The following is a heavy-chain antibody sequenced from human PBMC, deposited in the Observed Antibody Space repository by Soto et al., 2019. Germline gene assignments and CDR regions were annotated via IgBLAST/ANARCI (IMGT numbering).Heavy chain of an antibody. Sequence: ASVKVSCKASGYTFTGYYMHWVRQAPGQGLEWTGWINPNSGGTNYAQKFQGWVTMTRDTSISTAYMELSRLRSDGTAVYYCARSVMIVVFPNYYYVMAVGGKGTTVTVSS. CDR1: GYTFTGYY. V-gene: IGHV1-2*04. J-gene: IGHJ6*04. CDR3: ARSVMIVVFPNYYYVMAV. D-gene: IGHD3-22*01. CDR2: INPNSGGT.